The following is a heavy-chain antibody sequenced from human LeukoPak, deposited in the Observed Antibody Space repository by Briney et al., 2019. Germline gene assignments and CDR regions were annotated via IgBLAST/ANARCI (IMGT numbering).Heavy chain of an antibody. V-gene: IGHV3-21*04. CDR2: ISTSSIYI. J-gene: IGHJ4*02. CDR1: GFSFSGSS. CDR3: ARFYDFWSGYLDY. Sequence: GGSLRLSCAASGFSFSGSSMNWVRQAPGKGLEWVSSISTSSIYIYYADSVKGRFTISRGNAKNSLYLQMNSLRAGDTALYYCARFYDFWSGYLDYWGQGTLVTVSS. D-gene: IGHD3-3*01.